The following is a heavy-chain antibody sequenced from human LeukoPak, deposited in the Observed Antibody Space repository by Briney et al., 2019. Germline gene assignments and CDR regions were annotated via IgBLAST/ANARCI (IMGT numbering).Heavy chain of an antibody. CDR2: IRSDSSNQ. J-gene: IGHJ4*02. Sequence: GGSLRLSCAASAFRFSSYGMHWVRQAPGKGPEWVAFIRSDSSNQYYADSVKGRFTISGDNSKNTLFLEMNSLRAEDTAVYYCAKLTLNFDYWGQGTLVTVSS. CDR1: AFRFSSYG. V-gene: IGHV3-30*02. CDR3: AKLTLNFDY.